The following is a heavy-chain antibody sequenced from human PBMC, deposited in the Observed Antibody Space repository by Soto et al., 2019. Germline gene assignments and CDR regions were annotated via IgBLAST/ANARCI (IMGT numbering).Heavy chain of an antibody. V-gene: IGHV3-23*01. J-gene: IGHJ4*02. CDR2: ISGSGGST. Sequence: GGSLRLSCAASGFTFSSYAMSWVRRAPGKGLEWVSAISGSGGSTYYADSVKGRFTISRDNSKNTLYLQMNSLRAEDTAVYYCAKSLSDYDFWSGYPIFDYWGQGTMVTVSS. CDR3: AKSLSDYDFWSGYPIFDY. CDR1: GFTFSSYA. D-gene: IGHD3-3*01.